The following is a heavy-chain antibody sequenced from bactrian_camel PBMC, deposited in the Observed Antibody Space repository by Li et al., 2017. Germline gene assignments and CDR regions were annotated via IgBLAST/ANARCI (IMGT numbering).Heavy chain of an antibody. V-gene: IGHV3S53*01. CDR1: GSIYGTLC. J-gene: IGHJ4*01. CDR2: IDRDGST. D-gene: IGHD1*01. Sequence: HVQLVESGGGSVQAGGSLRLLCASSGSIYGTLCMGWVRQAPGKEREFVSGIDRDGSTSYADSVKGRFTISQDKAKNTIYLQMDSLEPEDTAMYYCQSGSVRFLCRGWGQGTQVTVS. CDR3: QSGSVRFLCRG.